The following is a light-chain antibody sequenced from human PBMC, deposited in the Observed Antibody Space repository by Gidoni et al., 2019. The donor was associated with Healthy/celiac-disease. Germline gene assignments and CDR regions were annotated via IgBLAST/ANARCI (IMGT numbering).Light chain of an antibody. J-gene: IGKJ1*01. V-gene: IGKV3-15*01. CDR3: QQYNNWPPWT. Sequence: EIVMTQSPATLSVSPGENATLSCRASPSVSSNLAWYQQKPGQAPRLLIYGASTRATGIPARFSGSGSGTEFTLTISSLQSEDFAVYYCQQYNNWPPWTFGQGTKVEIK. CDR1: PSVSSN. CDR2: GAS.